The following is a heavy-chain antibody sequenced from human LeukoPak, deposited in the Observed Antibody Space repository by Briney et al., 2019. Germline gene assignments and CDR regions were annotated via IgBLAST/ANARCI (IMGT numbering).Heavy chain of an antibody. CDR1: GFTFSNAW. J-gene: IGHJ4*02. V-gene: IGHV3-15*01. Sequence: GGSLRLSCAASGFTFSNAWMSWVRQAPGKGLEWVGRIKSKTDGGTTDYAAPVKGRFTISRDDSKNTLYLQMNSLKTEDTAVYYCTTDRLAVAGFDYWGQGTLVTVSS. CDR3: TTDRLAVAGFDY. D-gene: IGHD6-19*01. CDR2: IKSKTDGGTT.